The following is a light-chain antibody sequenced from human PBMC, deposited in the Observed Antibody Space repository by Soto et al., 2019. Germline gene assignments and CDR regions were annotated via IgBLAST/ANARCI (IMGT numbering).Light chain of an antibody. Sequence: QSVLTQPPSASGTPGQRVTIACSGSRSNIGRHSVSWYQQLPGTAPKLLIYDNNQRPSGVPDRFSGSRSGTSASLAISGLQSDDEADYYCAAWDDSLNGVLFGGGTKLTVL. CDR3: AAWDDSLNGVL. CDR2: DNN. V-gene: IGLV1-44*01. J-gene: IGLJ2*01. CDR1: RSNIGRHS.